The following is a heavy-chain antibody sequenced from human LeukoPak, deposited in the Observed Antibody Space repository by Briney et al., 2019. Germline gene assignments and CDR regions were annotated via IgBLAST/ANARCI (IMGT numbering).Heavy chain of an antibody. Sequence: SETLSLTCAVYGGSFSGYYWSWIRQPPGKGLEWIGEINHSGSTNYNPSLKSRVTISVDTSKNQFSLKLSSVTAADTAVYYCARRVGSYFDYWGQGTLVIVSS. CDR3: ARRVGSYFDY. J-gene: IGHJ4*02. CDR2: INHSGST. V-gene: IGHV4-34*01. D-gene: IGHD1-26*01. CDR1: GGSFSGYY.